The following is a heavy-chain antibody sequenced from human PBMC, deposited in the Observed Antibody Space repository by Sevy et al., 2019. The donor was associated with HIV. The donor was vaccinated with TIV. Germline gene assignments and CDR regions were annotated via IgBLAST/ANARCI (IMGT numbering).Heavy chain of an antibody. D-gene: IGHD3-22*01. V-gene: IGHV4-30-2*01. CDR1: GGSISSGGYS. Sequence: SETLSLTCAVSGGSISSGGYSWSWIRQPPGKGLEWIGYIYHSGSTYYNPSLKSRVTISVDRSKNQFSLKLSSVTAADTAVYYCARGVGSSGYFDYWGQRTLVTVSS. CDR3: ARGVGSSGYFDY. J-gene: IGHJ4*02. CDR2: IYHSGST.